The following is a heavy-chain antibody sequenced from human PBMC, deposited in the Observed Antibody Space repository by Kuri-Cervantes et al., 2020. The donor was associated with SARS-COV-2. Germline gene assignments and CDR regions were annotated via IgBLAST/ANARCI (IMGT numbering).Heavy chain of an antibody. CDR2: VKTNSGNT. J-gene: IGHJ4*02. CDR3: YCAPKEGFDS. D-gene: IGHD2-21*01. V-gene: IGHV1-8*02. CDR1: GYTFTSQY. Sequence: ASVKVSCKASGYTFTSQYLHWVRQATGQGLEWMGMVKTNSGNTLYAQIFQGRVTMTRDTSTSTVYLELSSLTSEDTAIYYCYCAPKEGFDSWGQGTLVTVSS.